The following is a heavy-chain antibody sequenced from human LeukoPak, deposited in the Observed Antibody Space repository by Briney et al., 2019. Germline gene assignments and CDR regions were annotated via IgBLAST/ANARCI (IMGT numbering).Heavy chain of an antibody. CDR2: INPHSGDA. CDR3: ARDGDGRINFDY. CDR1: GYTFTDYY. V-gene: IGHV1-2*02. J-gene: IGHJ4*02. Sequence: ASVKVSCKASGYTFTDYYIHWGRQAPGQGLEWMAWINPHSGDANYAPKFQGRITLTRDTSVSIDYMELSSLTSDDTAVYYCARDGDGRINFDYWGQGTLVTVSS. D-gene: IGHD5-24*01.